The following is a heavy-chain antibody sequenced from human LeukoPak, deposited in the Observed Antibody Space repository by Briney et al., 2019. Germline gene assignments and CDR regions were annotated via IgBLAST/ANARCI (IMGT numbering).Heavy chain of an antibody. CDR2: IYYSGST. CDR3: AGGRREYSNYVMKWVRLDY. J-gene: IGHJ4*02. Sequence: KPSETLSLTCTVSGGSISNYYWSWIRQPPGKGLEWIGYIYYSGSTNYSPSLKSRVTISVDTSKNQFSVKLSSVTAADTAVYYCAGGRREYSNYVMKWVRLDYWGQRTLVTVSS. D-gene: IGHD4-11*01. CDR1: GGSISNYY. V-gene: IGHV4-59*12.